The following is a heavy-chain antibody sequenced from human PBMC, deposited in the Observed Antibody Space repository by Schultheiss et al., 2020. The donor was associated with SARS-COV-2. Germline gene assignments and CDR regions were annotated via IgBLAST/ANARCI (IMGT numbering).Heavy chain of an antibody. CDR1: GYTFTSYA. J-gene: IGHJ6*02. CDR3: AGHILRFLEWNNYYYYGMDV. CDR2: INAGNGNT. V-gene: IGHV1-3*01. Sequence: ASVKVSCKASGYTFTSYAMHWVRQAPGQRLEWMGWINAGNGNTKYSQKFQGRVTITRDTSASTAYMELSSLRSEDTAVYYCAGHILRFLEWNNYYYYGMDVWGQGTTVTVSS. D-gene: IGHD3-3*01.